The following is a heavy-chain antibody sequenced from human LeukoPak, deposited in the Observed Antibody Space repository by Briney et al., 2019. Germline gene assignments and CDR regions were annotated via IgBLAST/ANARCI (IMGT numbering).Heavy chain of an antibody. CDR1: GFTFSSYS. CDR3: ARGDGSSWGGYFDY. Sequence: GGSLRLSCAASGFTFSSYSMNWVRQAPGKGLEWVSSISSSSSYIYYADPVKGRFTISRDNAKNSLYLQMNSLRAEDTAVYYCARGDGSSWGGYFDYWGQGTLVTVSS. CDR2: ISSSSSYI. D-gene: IGHD5-24*01. J-gene: IGHJ4*02. V-gene: IGHV3-21*01.